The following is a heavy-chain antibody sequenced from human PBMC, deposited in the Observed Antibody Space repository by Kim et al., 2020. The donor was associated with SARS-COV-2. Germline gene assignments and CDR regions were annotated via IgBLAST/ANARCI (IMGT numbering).Heavy chain of an antibody. CDR3: ARGSGYCSGGSCYPFGMDV. CDR2: IIPIFGTA. Sequence: SVKVSCKASGGTFSSYAISWVRQAPGQGLEWMGGIIPIFGTANYAQKFQGRVTITADESTSTAYMELSSLRSEDTAVYYCARGSGYCSGGSCYPFGMDVWGQGTTVTVSS. V-gene: IGHV1-69*13. J-gene: IGHJ6*02. CDR1: GGTFSSYA. D-gene: IGHD2-15*01.